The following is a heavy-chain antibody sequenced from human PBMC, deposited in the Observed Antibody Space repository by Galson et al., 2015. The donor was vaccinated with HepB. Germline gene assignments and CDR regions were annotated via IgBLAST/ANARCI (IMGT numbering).Heavy chain of an antibody. J-gene: IGHJ2*01. D-gene: IGHD1-26*01. Sequence: SLRLSCAASGFTFSTFAMSWVRQAPGKGLEWVSAISASGGTTYYADSVKGRFTISRDNSKSTLFLQMNSLRAEDTAVYYCAKTAVGPTTRGWYFDLWGRGTLVTVSS. V-gene: IGHV3-23*01. CDR1: GFTFSTFA. CDR2: ISASGGTT. CDR3: AKTAVGPTTRGWYFDL.